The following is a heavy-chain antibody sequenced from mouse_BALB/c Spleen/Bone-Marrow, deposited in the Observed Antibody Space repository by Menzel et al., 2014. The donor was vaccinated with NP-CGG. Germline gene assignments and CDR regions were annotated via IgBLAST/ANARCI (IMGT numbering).Heavy chain of an antibody. D-gene: IGHD1-1*01. Sequence: VKLVESGAELVKPGASVKLSCKASGYTFTSYYMYWVRQRPGQGLEWIGEINPINGGTNFSEKFKSRATLTVDKSSSTAFMRLSTLTSEDSAVYYCTRSNYGYWYFDVWGAGTTVTVSS. J-gene: IGHJ1*01. CDR3: TRSNYGYWYFDV. CDR2: INPINGGT. V-gene: IGHV1S81*02. CDR1: GYTFTSYY.